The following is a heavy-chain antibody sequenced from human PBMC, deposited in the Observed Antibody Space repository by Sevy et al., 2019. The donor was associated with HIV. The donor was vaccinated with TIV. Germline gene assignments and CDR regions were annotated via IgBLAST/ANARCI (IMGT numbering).Heavy chain of an antibody. CDR3: AKDMGAIETFDYYSYYGMDV. CDR2: ISWNSATI. J-gene: IGHJ6*02. V-gene: IGHV3-9*01. CDR1: GFAFDDYA. Sequence: GGSLRLSCAASGFAFDDYAMHWVRQVPGKGLEWVSGISWNSATIGYADSVKGRFTISRDNAKNSLFLQMNSLRAEDTALYYCAKDMGAIETFDYYSYYGMDVWGLGTTVTVSS. D-gene: IGHD2-21*01.